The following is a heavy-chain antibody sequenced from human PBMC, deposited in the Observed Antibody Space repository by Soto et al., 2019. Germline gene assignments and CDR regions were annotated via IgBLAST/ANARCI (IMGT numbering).Heavy chain of an antibody. V-gene: IGHV4-59*01. J-gene: IGHJ6*02. CDR3: ARGSDFLYYYGMDV. CDR1: GGSISSYY. D-gene: IGHD5-12*01. Sequence: PSETLCLTCTVSGGSISSYYWSWIRQPPGKGLEWIGYIYYSGSTKYNPSLKSRVTISVDTSKNQFSLNLSSVTAADTAVYYCARGSDFLYYYGMDVWGQGTTVTVSS. CDR2: IYYSGST.